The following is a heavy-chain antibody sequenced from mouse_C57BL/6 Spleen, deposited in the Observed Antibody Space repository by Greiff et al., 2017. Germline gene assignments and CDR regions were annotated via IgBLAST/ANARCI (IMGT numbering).Heavy chain of an antibody. CDR2: IYPSDSET. Sequence: VQLQQPGAELVRPGSSVKLSCKASGYTFTSYWMDWVKQRPGQGLEWIGNIYPSDSETHYNQKFKDKATLTVDKSSSTAYMQLSSLTSEDSAVCYCARSDGTRAYWGQGTLVTVAA. CDR3: ARSDGTRAY. J-gene: IGHJ3*01. CDR1: GYTFTSYW. D-gene: IGHD2-3*01. V-gene: IGHV1-61*01.